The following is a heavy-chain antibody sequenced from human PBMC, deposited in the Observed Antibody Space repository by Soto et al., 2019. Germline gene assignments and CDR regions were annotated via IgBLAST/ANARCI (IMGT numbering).Heavy chain of an antibody. D-gene: IGHD6-13*01. CDR1: GASISNTDW. CDR3: AIPGAGDFDY. J-gene: IGHJ4*02. Sequence: QVQLQESGPGLVEPSGTLSLTCAVSGASISNTDWWSWVRQRPGKGLEWIGEIYHSGTTNCVPSLKSRVTISLDKSKSQFSLKLTSVTAADTAVYYCAIPGAGDFDYWGQGTRVTVSS. V-gene: IGHV4-4*02. CDR2: IYHSGTT.